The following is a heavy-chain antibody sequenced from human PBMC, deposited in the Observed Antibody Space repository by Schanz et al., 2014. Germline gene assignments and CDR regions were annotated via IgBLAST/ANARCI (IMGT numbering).Heavy chain of an antibody. CDR3: ARDGDFDY. CDR1: GFTFSTYY. J-gene: IGHJ4*02. CDR2: INWSDGST. Sequence: EVQLLESGGGLVKPGGSLRLSCAASGFTFSTYYMNWVRQAPGKGLEWVSAINWSDGSTGYADSVKGRFTISRDNAKNSLYLQMNSLRAEDTALYYCARDGDFDYWGQGTLVTVSS. V-gene: IGHV3-20*04.